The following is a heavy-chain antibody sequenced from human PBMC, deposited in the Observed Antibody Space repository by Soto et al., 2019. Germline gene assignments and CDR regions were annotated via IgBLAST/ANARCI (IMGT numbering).Heavy chain of an antibody. CDR2: INPNSGGT. Sequence: ASVKVSCKASGYTFTGYYMHWVRQAPGQGLEWMGWINPNSGGTNYAQKFQGWVTMTRDTSISTAYMELSRLRSDDTTVYYCARGPFTWELLALYEFDYWGQGTLVTVSS. J-gene: IGHJ4*02. V-gene: IGHV1-2*04. D-gene: IGHD1-26*01. CDR1: GYTFTGYY. CDR3: ARGPFTWELLALYEFDY.